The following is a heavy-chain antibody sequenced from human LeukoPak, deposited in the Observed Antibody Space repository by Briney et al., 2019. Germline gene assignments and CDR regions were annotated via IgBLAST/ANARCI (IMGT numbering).Heavy chain of an antibody. Sequence: ASVKVSCKASGYTFTSYGISWVRQAPGQGLEWMGWISAYNGNTNYAQKLQGRVTMTTDTSTSTAYMELRSLRSDDTAVCYCARVVCSPYYDFWSGSYYFDYWGQGTLVTVSS. J-gene: IGHJ4*02. CDR2: ISAYNGNT. V-gene: IGHV1-18*01. CDR3: ARVVCSPYYDFWSGSYYFDY. D-gene: IGHD3-3*01. CDR1: GYTFTSYG.